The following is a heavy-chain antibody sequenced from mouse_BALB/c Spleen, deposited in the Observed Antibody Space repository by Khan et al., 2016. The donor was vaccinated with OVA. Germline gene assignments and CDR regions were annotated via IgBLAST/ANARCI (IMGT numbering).Heavy chain of an antibody. CDR3: ANGNYGWFAY. V-gene: IGHV5-9-1*01. Sequence: EVELVESGGGLVEPGGSLKLSCAASGFTFSSFVMSWVRQTPEKRLEWVATISSAATYTYYPDSVKGRFTISRDNAQNTLYLQMNSLRSDETAIYYCANGNYGWFAYWGQGTLVTVST. J-gene: IGHJ3*01. CDR2: ISSAATYT. D-gene: IGHD2-1*01. CDR1: GFTFSSFV.